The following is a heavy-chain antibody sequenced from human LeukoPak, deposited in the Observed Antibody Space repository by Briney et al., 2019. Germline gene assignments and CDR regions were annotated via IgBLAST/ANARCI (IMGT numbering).Heavy chain of an antibody. Sequence: PGGSLRLSCVASGFTFSSYSMNWVRQAPGKGLEWVSSISSSSSYIYYADSVKGRFTISRDNAKNSLYLQMNSLRAEDTAVYYCAKDSGSGWYFNWFDPWGQGTLVTVSS. V-gene: IGHV3-21*04. CDR2: ISSSSSYI. J-gene: IGHJ5*02. CDR1: GFTFSSYS. D-gene: IGHD6-19*01. CDR3: AKDSGSGWYFNWFDP.